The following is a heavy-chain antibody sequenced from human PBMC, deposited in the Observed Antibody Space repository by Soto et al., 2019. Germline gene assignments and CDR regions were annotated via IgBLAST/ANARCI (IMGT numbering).Heavy chain of an antibody. D-gene: IGHD3-10*01. CDR3: ATGRVYFGSEY. CDR2: SYYNGNI. V-gene: IGHV4-59*01. Sequence: QVQLQESGPGLVEPLATLSLTCTVPGGSITSYYWSWVRQPPGKGLEWLGYSYYNGNINYNPSLKSRLTISLDTSKNQCSLRLSSVNAADTAVYYCATGRVYFGSEYWGQGTLVTVSS. J-gene: IGHJ4*02. CDR1: GGSITSYY.